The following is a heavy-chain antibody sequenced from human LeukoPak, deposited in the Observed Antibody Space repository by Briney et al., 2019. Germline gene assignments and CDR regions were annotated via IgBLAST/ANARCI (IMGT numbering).Heavy chain of an antibody. CDR3: ARSHADYDILTGYYSPY. J-gene: IGHJ4*02. CDR2: INWNGGST. Sequence: SGGSLRLSCVVSGFTFDDFGMSWVRQAPGKGLEWVSGINWNGGSTGYADSVKGRFTISRDNAKNSLYLQMNSLRAEDTALYYCARSHADYDILTGYYSPYWGQGTLVTVSS. V-gene: IGHV3-20*04. D-gene: IGHD3-9*01. CDR1: GFTFDDFG.